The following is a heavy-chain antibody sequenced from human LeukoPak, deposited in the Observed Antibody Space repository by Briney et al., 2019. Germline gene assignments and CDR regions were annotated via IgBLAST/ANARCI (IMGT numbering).Heavy chain of an antibody. CDR3: ARDPGSPFVREGFDY. Sequence: ASVKVSCKASGYTFTGYYMHWVRPAPGQGLEWMGWINPNSGGTNYAQKFQGRVTMTRDTSISTAYMELSRLRSDDTAVYYCARDPGSPFVREGFDYWGQGTLVTVSS. CDR2: INPNSGGT. V-gene: IGHV1-2*02. CDR1: GYTFTGYY. J-gene: IGHJ4*02. D-gene: IGHD3-10*01.